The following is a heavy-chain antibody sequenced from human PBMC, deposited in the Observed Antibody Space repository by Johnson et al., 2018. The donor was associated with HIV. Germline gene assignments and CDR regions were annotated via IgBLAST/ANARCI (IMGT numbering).Heavy chain of an antibody. V-gene: IGHV3-53*01. D-gene: IGHD1-1*01. CDR1: GFTVRSNY. Sequence: VQLVESGGGLIQPGGSLRLSCEASGFTVRSNYISWVRQAPGKGLEWVSVIYSGGDTYYADSMRGRLTISRDNSKNTVYLQMNSLRAEDTAVYYCARAEPWDRRHYAFDIWGQGTVVTVS. J-gene: IGHJ3*02. CDR3: ARAEPWDRRHYAFDI. CDR2: IYSGGDT.